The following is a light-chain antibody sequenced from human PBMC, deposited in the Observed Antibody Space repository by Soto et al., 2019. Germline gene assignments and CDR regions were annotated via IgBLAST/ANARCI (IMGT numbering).Light chain of an antibody. CDR2: EDN. CDR1: SGSIASNY. CDR3: QSYDSSVWV. V-gene: IGLV6-57*03. J-gene: IGLJ3*02. Sequence: NFMLTQPHSVSESPGKTVTISCTRTSGSIASNYVQWYQQRPGSAPTTVIYEDNQRPSGVPARFSGSIDSSSNSASLTISGLKTEDEADYCCQSYDSSVWVFGGGTKLTVL.